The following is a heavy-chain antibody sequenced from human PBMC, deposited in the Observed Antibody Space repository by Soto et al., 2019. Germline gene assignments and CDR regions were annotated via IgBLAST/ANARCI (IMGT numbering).Heavy chain of an antibody. CDR2: ISYDGSNK. V-gene: IGHV3-30*18. CDR1: GFTFSSYG. J-gene: IGHJ3*02. Sequence: PGGSLRLSCAASGFTFSSYGMHWVRQAPGKGLEWVAVISYDGSNKYYADSVKGRFTISRDNSKNTLYLQMNSLRAEDTAVYYCAKGRIVGDPNDAFNIWGQGKRVT. D-gene: IGHD1-26*01. CDR3: AKGRIVGDPNDAFNI.